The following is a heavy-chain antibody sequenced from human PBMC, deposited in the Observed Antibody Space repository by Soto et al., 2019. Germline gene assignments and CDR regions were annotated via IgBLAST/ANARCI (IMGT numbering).Heavy chain of an antibody. V-gene: IGHV2-70*13. CDR3: ARSIRGPRKFNGMDV. CDR2: IERDDDDK. CDR1: GFSITSPGMS. D-gene: IGHD1-20*01. J-gene: IGHJ6*02. Sequence: PTLVNPTETLTLTCTFSGFSITSPGMSVSWIRQPPGRALEWLALIERDDDDKYYSTSLKTRLTISKDTRKNQVVLTMANMDPADTATYYCARSIRGPRKFNGMDVWGQGTTVTVSS.